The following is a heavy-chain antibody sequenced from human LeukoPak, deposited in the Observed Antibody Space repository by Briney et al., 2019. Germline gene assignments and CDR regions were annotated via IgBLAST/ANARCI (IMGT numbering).Heavy chain of an antibody. D-gene: IGHD2-2*01. V-gene: IGHV3-64D*06. CDR2: ISSNGGST. J-gene: IGHJ5*02. CDR1: GFPFSSYA. Sequence: GGSLRLSCSASGFPFSSYAMHWVRQAPGKGLQYVSAISSNGGSTYYADSVKGRFTISRDNSKNTLYLQMSSLRAEDTAVHYCVKDSEVVPAMANWFDPWGQGTLVTVSS. CDR3: VKDSEVVPAMANWFDP.